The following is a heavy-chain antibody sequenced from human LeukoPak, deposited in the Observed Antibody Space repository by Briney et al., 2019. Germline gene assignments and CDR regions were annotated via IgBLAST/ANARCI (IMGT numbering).Heavy chain of an antibody. CDR1: GFTFSSYG. J-gene: IGHJ4*02. Sequence: PGRSLRLSCAASGFTFSSYGMHWVRQAPGKGLEWVAVISYDGSNKYYADSVKGRFTISRDNSKNTLYLQMNSLRAEDTAVYYCAKGLKVGATGGVDYWGQGTLVTVSS. CDR2: ISYDGSNK. D-gene: IGHD1-26*01. CDR3: AKGLKVGATGGVDY. V-gene: IGHV3-30*18.